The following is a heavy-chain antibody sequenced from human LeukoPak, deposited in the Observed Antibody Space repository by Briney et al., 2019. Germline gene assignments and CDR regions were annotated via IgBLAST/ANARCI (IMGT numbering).Heavy chain of an antibody. CDR1: GFTFGSYG. CDR3: AKGPFIPRVLHDAFDI. Sequence: PGGSLRLSCAASGFTFGSYGMHWVRQAPGKGLEWVAFIRYDGSNKYYADSVKGRFTISRDNSKNTLYLQMNSLRAEDTAVYYCAKGPFIPRVLHDAFDIWGQGTMVTVSS. D-gene: IGHD1-14*01. J-gene: IGHJ3*02. V-gene: IGHV3-30*02. CDR2: IRYDGSNK.